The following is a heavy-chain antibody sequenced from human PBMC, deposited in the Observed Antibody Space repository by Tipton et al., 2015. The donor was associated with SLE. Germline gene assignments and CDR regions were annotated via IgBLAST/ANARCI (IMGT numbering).Heavy chain of an antibody. D-gene: IGHD1-26*01. J-gene: IGHJ2*01. CDR3: ARADGLVGGQVPYWYFDL. CDR2: IHYAGGT. CDR1: GDSLSSNNYY. Sequence: TLSLTCSVSGDSLSSNNYYWGWIRQSPAQGLEWIGTIHYAGGTYYNPSLKSRVTISLDTTKSQFSLRLSSVTAADTAVYYCARADGLVGGQVPYWYFDLWGRGTLVTVSS. V-gene: IGHV4-39*07.